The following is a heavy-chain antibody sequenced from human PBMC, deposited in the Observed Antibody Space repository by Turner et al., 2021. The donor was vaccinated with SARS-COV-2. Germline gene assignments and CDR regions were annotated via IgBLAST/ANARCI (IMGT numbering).Heavy chain of an antibody. D-gene: IGHD5-12*01. CDR2: IYSGGSP. CDR1: EFTVSSNY. Sequence: EVQLVESGGGLVQPGGSLRLSCAASEFTVSSNYMSWVRQAPGKGLEWVSVIYSGGSPYYADSVKGRFTISRDNSKNTLYLQMNSLRAEDTAVYYCARQLRLRGGFDYWGQGTLVTVSS. J-gene: IGHJ4*02. V-gene: IGHV3-66*04. CDR3: ARQLRLRGGFDY.